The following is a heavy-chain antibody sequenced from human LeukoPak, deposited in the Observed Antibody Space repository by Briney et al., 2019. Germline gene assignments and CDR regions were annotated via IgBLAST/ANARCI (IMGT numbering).Heavy chain of an antibody. CDR1: GFTFSKAW. V-gene: IGHV3-23*01. D-gene: IGHD6-19*01. J-gene: IGHJ5*02. CDR2: ISGSGGST. CDR3: AKRSEQWLVNGWFDP. Sequence: GGSLRLSCAASGFTFSKAWMNWVRQAPGKGLEWVSAISGSGGSTYYADSVKGRFTISRDNSKNTLYLQMNSLRAEDTAVYYCAKRSEQWLVNGWFDPWGQGTLVTVSS.